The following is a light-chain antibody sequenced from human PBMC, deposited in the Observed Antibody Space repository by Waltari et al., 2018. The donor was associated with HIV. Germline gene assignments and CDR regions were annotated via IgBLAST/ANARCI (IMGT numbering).Light chain of an antibody. Sequence: EIVLTQSPATLCVSPGERATLSSRASQSVSSNLASYQQKPGQAPRLLIYRASTTTTGIPARFSGSGSGTEFTLTISSLQSEDFAVYCCQQYNDWPRSPFGQGTRLEIK. J-gene: IGKJ2*01. CDR3: QQYNDWPRSP. V-gene: IGKV3-15*01. CDR2: RAS. CDR1: QSVSSN.